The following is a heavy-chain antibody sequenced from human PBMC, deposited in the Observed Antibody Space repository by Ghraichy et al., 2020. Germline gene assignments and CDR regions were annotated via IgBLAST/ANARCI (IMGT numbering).Heavy chain of an antibody. CDR3: ARGFFYPVRYYYYYMDV. CDR2: INHSGST. D-gene: IGHD2/OR15-2a*01. V-gene: IGHV4-34*01. CDR1: GGSFSGYY. Sequence: SQTLSLTCAVYGGSFSGYYWSWIRQPPGKGLEWIGEINHSGSTNYNPSLKSRVTISVDTSKNQFSLKLSSVTAADTAVYYCARGFFYPVRYYYYYMDVWGKGTTVTVSS. J-gene: IGHJ6*03.